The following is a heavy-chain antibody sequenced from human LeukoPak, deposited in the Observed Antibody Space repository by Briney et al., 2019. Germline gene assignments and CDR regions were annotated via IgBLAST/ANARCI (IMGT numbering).Heavy chain of an antibody. J-gene: IGHJ4*02. V-gene: IGHV3-21*01. Sequence: GGSLRLSCAASGFTFSSYSMNWVRQAPGKGLEWVLSISSSSSYIYYADSVKGRFTISRDNAKNSLYLQMNSLRAEDTAVYYCAIGPYSYVYEDYWGQGTLVTVSS. CDR3: AIGPYSYVYEDY. CDR1: GFTFSSYS. CDR2: ISSSSSYI. D-gene: IGHD5-18*01.